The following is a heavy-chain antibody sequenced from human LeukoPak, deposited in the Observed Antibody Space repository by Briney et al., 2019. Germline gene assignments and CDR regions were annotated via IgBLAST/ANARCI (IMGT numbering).Heavy chain of an antibody. CDR1: GGSISSSSYY. CDR3: ARLGGYCSSTSCSESWFDP. Sequence: SETLSLTCTVSGGSISSSSYYWGWIRQPPGKGLEWIGSIYYSGRTYYNPSLKRRVTISVDTSKNQFSLELSSVTAADTAVYYCARLGGYCSSTSCSESWFDPWGQGTLVTVSS. J-gene: IGHJ5*02. V-gene: IGHV4-39*07. CDR2: IYYSGRT. D-gene: IGHD2-2*01.